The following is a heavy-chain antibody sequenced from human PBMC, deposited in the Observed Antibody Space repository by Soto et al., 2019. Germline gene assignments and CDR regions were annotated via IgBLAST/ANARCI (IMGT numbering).Heavy chain of an antibody. V-gene: IGHV3-21*01. D-gene: IGHD6-13*01. CDR3: ARDRYSLSRHYGIDV. CDR2: ISSSSSYK. Sequence: GGSLRLSCAASGFSFSTYSMNWVRQAPGKGLEWVSCISSSSSYKYYADSVKGRFTISRDNAKNSLYLQMNRLRAEDTAVYYCARDRYSLSRHYGIDVWGPGTTLTVS. J-gene: IGHJ6*02. CDR1: GFSFSTYS.